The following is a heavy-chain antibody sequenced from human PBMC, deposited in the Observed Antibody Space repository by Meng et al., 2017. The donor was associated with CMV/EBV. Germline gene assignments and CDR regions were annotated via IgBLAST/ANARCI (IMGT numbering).Heavy chain of an antibody. D-gene: IGHD2-2*01. CDR3: AGETGGYCSSTSCYLRGGAFDI. Sequence: GGPLRLPCAASGFTFSSYAMHWVRQAPGKGLEWVAVISYDGSNKYYADSVKGRFTISRDNSENTLYLQMNSLRAEDTAVYYCAGETGGYCSSTSCYLRGGAFDIWGQGTMVTVSS. CDR1: GFTFSSYA. CDR2: ISYDGSNK. V-gene: IGHV3-30-3*01. J-gene: IGHJ3*02.